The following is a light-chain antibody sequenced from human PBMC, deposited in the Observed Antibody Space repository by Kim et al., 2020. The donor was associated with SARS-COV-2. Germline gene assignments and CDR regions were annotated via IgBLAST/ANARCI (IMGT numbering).Light chain of an antibody. Sequence: ASVGDRVTITCRASQDIRNDLGWYQQNPGRAPRRLIYGASSLQSGVPSRFSGSGSGTEFALTISSVQPEDFATYFCLQHSTYPITFGQGTRLEIK. J-gene: IGKJ5*01. V-gene: IGKV1-17*01. CDR2: GAS. CDR3: LQHSTYPIT. CDR1: QDIRND.